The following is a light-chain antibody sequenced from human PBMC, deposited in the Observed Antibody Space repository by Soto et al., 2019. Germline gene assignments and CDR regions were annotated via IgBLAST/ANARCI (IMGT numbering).Light chain of an antibody. CDR3: SSSTSSSSYYV. CDR1: SSDVGGYNY. V-gene: IGLV2-14*01. Sequence: QSALTQPASVSGSPGQSITISCTGTSSDVGGYNYVSWYQQHPGKAPKLMIYEVSNRPSGVSNRFSGSKSGNTASLTISGLQAEEDADYYCSSSTSSSSYYVFGTGTKLTVL. CDR2: EVS. J-gene: IGLJ1*01.